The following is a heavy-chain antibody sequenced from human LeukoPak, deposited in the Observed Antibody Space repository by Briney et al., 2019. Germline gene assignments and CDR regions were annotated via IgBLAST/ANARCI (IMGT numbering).Heavy chain of an antibody. Sequence: GGSLRLSCAASGFTVSSNYMSWVRQAPGKGLEWVSVIYSGGSTYYADSVKGRFTISRDNSKNTLYLQMNSLRAEDTAVYYCATYYYDSSGYLGDYWGQGTLVTVSS. CDR2: IYSGGST. CDR1: GFTVSSNY. J-gene: IGHJ4*02. V-gene: IGHV3-66*01. CDR3: ATYYYDSSGYLGDY. D-gene: IGHD3-22*01.